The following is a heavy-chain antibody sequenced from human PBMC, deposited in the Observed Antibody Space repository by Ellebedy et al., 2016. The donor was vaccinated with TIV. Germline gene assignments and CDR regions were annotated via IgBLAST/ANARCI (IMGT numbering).Heavy chain of an antibody. CDR2: IKQDGSEK. CDR3: ASMGSSLFDY. D-gene: IGHD1-26*01. CDR1: GFTFSSYA. V-gene: IGHV3-7*01. J-gene: IGHJ4*02. Sequence: LSLTCAASGFTFSSYAMSWVRQAPGKGLEWVANIKQDGSEKYYVDSVKGRFTISRDNAKNSLYLQMNSLRAEDTAVYYCASMGSSLFDYWGQGTLVTVSS.